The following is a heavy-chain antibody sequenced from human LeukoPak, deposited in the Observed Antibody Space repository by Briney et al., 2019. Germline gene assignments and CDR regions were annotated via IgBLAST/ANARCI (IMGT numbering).Heavy chain of an antibody. J-gene: IGHJ3*02. CDR1: GFTFSSYA. Sequence: PGGSLRLSCAASGFTFSSYAMSWVRQAPGKGLEWVSAISGSGGSTYYADSVKGRFTISRDNSKNTLYLQMNSLRAEDTAVYYCAEGSTATTYRHGAFDIWGQGTMVTVSS. CDR2: ISGSGGST. V-gene: IGHV3-23*01. CDR3: AEGSTATTYRHGAFDI. D-gene: IGHD4-17*01.